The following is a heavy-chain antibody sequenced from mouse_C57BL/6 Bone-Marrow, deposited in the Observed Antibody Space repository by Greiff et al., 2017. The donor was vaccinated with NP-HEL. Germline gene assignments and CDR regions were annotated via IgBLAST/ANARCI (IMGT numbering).Heavy chain of an antibody. V-gene: IGHV1-22*01. CDR3: ARIPKYYGSSYEGDY. J-gene: IGHJ2*01. CDR2: INPNNGGT. CDR1: GYTFTDYN. D-gene: IGHD1-1*01. Sequence: DVQLQESGPELVKPGASVKMSCKASGYTFTDYNMHWVKQSHGKSLEWIGYINPNNGGTSYNQKFKGKATLTVNKSSSTAYMELRSLTSEDSAVYYCARIPKYYGSSYEGDYWGQGTTLTVSS.